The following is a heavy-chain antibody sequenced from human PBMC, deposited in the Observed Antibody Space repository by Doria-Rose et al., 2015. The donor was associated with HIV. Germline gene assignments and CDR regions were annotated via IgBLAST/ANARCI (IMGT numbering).Heavy chain of an antibody. V-gene: IGHV3-23*01. Sequence: EVQLLESGGGLVQPGGSLRLSCAASGFTFSSYAMRWVRQAPGKGLEWVSTLSTSGDKSAYADSVEGRFTISRDSSKNTLYLQMNSLRVEDTAVYYSAKGLRAASSGNDYWGRGTLVTVSS. CDR1: GFTFSSYA. J-gene: IGHJ4*02. D-gene: IGHD1-26*01. CDR2: LSTSGDKS. CDR3: AKGLRAASSGNDY.